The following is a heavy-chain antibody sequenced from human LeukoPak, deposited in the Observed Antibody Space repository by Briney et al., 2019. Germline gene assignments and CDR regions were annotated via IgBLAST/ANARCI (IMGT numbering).Heavy chain of an antibody. CDR1: GYTFTSYD. J-gene: IGHJ4*02. Sequence: GASVKVSFKASGYTFTSYDINWVRQATGQGFEWMGWMNPNSGNTGYAQKFQGRVTMTRNTSISTAYMELSSLRSEDTAVYYCARGAYYDFWSGYYTWSAGGKLDYWGQGTLVTVSS. D-gene: IGHD3-3*01. V-gene: IGHV1-8*01. CDR3: ARGAYYDFWSGYYTWSAGGKLDY. CDR2: MNPNSGNT.